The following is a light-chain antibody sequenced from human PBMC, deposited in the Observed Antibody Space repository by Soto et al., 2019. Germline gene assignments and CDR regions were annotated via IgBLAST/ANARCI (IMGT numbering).Light chain of an antibody. CDR3: QQRSNWQLT. V-gene: IGKV3-11*01. CDR2: DVS. Sequence: EIVLTQSPATLSLSPGERATLSCRASQSVISYLSCYHQKPGQAPRLLIYDVSNRATGIPARFSGSGSGTDFTLTISSLEPEDFAVYYCQQRSNWQLTFGGGTKVEIQ. J-gene: IGKJ4*01. CDR1: QSVISY.